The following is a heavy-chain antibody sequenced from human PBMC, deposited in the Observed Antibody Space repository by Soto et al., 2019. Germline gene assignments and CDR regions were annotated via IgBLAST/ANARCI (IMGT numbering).Heavy chain of an antibody. D-gene: IGHD3-3*01. V-gene: IGHV1-8*01. CDR1: GYTFTSYD. J-gene: IGHJ4*02. Sequence: ASVKVSCKASGYTFTSYDINWVRQATGQGLEWMGWMNPNSGNTGYAQKFQGRVTMTRDTSISTAYMELSSLRSEDTALYYCTTGQRPIRFLEWLPRYYIDVWGQGTLVTVSS. CDR3: TTGQRPIRFLEWLPRYYIDV. CDR2: MNPNSGNT.